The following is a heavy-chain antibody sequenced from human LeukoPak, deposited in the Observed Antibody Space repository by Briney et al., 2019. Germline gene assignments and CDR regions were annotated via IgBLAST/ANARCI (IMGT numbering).Heavy chain of an antibody. V-gene: IGHV1-69*04. CDR3: ARGGPNSGGWTLDY. Sequence: SVKVSCKASGGTFSSYAISWVRQAPGQGLEWMGRIIPILGIANYAQKFQGRVTITADKSTSTAYMELSSLTSEDMGVFYCARGGPNSGGWTLDYWGQGTLVSVSS. CDR1: GGTFSSYA. D-gene: IGHD6-19*01. CDR2: IIPILGIA. J-gene: IGHJ4*02.